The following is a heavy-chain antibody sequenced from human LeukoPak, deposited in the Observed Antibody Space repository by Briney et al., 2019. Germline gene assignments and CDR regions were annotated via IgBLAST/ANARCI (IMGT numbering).Heavy chain of an antibody. D-gene: IGHD3-10*01. CDR1: GYSISNGFY. Sequence: SETLSLTCTVSGYSISNGFYWGWIREPAGEVVEWIGYIYCSGSTNYNPSLKSRVTISVDTAKNQLSLKLSCVTAADTAVYYCATASRPYYGSGSYVLEHYYYYYYTDVWGKGTPVTASS. CDR2: IYCSGST. V-gene: IGHV4-38-2*02. CDR3: ATASRPYYGSGSYVLEHYYYYYYTDV. J-gene: IGHJ6*03.